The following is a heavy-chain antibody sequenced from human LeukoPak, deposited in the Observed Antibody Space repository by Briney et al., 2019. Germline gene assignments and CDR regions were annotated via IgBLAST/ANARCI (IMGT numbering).Heavy chain of an antibody. CDR1: GFTFSSYA. D-gene: IGHD3-16*01. J-gene: IGHJ3*02. Sequence: GGSLRLSCAASGFTFSSYAMHWVRQAPGKGLEWVAVISYDGSNKYYADSVKGRFTISRDNSKNTLYLQMNSLRAEDTALYYCARDWGAFDIWGQGTMVTVSS. CDR2: ISYDGSNK. CDR3: ARDWGAFDI. V-gene: IGHV3-30-3*01.